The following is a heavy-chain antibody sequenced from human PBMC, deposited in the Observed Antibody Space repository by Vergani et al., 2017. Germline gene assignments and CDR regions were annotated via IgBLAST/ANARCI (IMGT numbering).Heavy chain of an antibody. CDR2: ISASGNA. CDR1: GGSISAGHYF. Sequence: QVQLQASGPGRVKPSQTLSLTCTMSGGSISAGHYFWSWIRQPAGKGLEWLGHISASGNASHSPSLKTRVSMSVDTSKNQFSLTVTSVTAADTAIYYCARHRGSGGFFPSSYFYGMDVWGHGTTVTVSS. V-gene: IGHV4-61*02. CDR3: ARHRGSGGFFPSSYFYGMDV. J-gene: IGHJ6*02. D-gene: IGHD3-10*01.